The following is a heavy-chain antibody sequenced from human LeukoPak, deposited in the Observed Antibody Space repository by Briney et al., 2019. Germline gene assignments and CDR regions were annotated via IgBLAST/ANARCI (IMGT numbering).Heavy chain of an antibody. Sequence: GGSLRLSCAASGFSFSSYSMNWVRQAPGKGLEWVSYISHTGSTMSYADSVKGRFTISRDNAKNSVSLQMNSLRAEDTAVYYCARGPPYGVRTDYFDCWGQGTLVTVSS. J-gene: IGHJ4*02. CDR1: GFSFSSYS. CDR2: ISHTGSTM. CDR3: ARGPPYGVRTDYFDC. D-gene: IGHD4/OR15-4a*01. V-gene: IGHV3-48*04.